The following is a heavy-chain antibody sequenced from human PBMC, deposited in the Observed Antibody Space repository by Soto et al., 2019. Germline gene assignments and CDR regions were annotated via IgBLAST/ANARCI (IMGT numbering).Heavy chain of an antibody. V-gene: IGHV5-10-1*01. J-gene: IGHJ3*02. CDR1: GYSFTSYW. CDR3: ARSLPIPYYYDSSGSHAFDI. CDR2: IDPSDSYT. D-gene: IGHD3-22*01. Sequence: GESLKISCKGSGYSFTSYWISWVRQMPGKGLEWMGRIDPSDSYTNYSPSFQGHVTISADKSISTAYLQWSSLKASDTAMYYCARSLPIPYYYDSSGSHAFDIWGQGTMVTVSS.